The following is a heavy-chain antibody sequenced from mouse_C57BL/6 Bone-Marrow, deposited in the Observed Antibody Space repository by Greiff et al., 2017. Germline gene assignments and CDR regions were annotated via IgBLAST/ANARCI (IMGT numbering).Heavy chain of an antibody. Sequence: EVMLVESGGDLVKPGGSLKLSCAASGFTFSSYGMSWVRQTPDKRLEWVATISSGGSYTYYPASVKGRFTISRDNAKNTLYLQMSSLKSEDTAMYYCARHGSSMIPFAYWGQGTLVTVSA. CDR2: ISSGGSYT. CDR3: ARHGSSMIPFAY. J-gene: IGHJ3*01. CDR1: GFTFSSYG. D-gene: IGHD2-4*01. V-gene: IGHV5-6*02.